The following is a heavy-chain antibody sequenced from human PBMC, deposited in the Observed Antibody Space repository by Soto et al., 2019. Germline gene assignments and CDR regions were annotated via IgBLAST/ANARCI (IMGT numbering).Heavy chain of an antibody. J-gene: IGHJ6*02. CDR3: AREGLTGTIGLYYYYGMDV. Sequence: QVQLQESGPGLVKPSETLSLTCTVSGGSISSYYWSWIRQPPGKGLEWIGYIYYSGSTNYNPSLKSRVTISVYTSKNQLYLKLSSVTAADSAVYYCAREGLTGTIGLYYYYGMDVWGQGTTVTVSS. D-gene: IGHD1-7*01. CDR2: IYYSGST. CDR1: GGSISSYY. V-gene: IGHV4-59*01.